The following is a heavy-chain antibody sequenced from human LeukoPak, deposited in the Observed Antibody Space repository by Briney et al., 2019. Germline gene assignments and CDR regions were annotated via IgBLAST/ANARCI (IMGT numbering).Heavy chain of an antibody. CDR1: GYTFSTYY. J-gene: IGHJ4*02. D-gene: IGHD3-10*01. CDR3: ARANGGGLDY. CDR2: IHPTDGST. Sequence: ASVKVSCKTSGYTFSTYYMHWVRQAPGQGLEWLGIIHPTDGSTSYTQKIQGGVTMTRDTATGTVYLELSSLRSEDTAVYWCARANGGGLDYWGQGTLITVSS. V-gene: IGHV1-46*01.